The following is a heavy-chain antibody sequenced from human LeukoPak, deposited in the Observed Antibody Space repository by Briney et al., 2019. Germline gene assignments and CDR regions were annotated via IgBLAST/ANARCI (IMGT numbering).Heavy chain of an antibody. J-gene: IGHJ3*02. V-gene: IGHV3-74*01. D-gene: IGHD3-22*01. Sequence: GGSLRLSCAASGFTFSRYWMRWVRQAPGKGLVWVSRINSDGSSTGYADSVKGRFTISRDNAKNTLYLQMNSLRAEDTAVYYCARGYYYDSSGYRAFDIWGQGTMVTVSS. CDR1: GFTFSRYW. CDR2: INSDGSST. CDR3: ARGYYYDSSGYRAFDI.